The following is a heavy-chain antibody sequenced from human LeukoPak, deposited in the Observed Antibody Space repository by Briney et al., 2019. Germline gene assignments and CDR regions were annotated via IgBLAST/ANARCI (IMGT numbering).Heavy chain of an antibody. Sequence: GASVKVSCKASGGTFSSYAISWVRQAPGQGLEWMGGIIPIFGTANYAQKFQGRVTITADESTSTAYMELSSLRSEDTAVYYCARNPESIGWLRRYYYYMDVWGKGTTVTVSS. J-gene: IGHJ6*03. CDR3: ARNPESIGWLRRYYYYMDV. CDR2: IIPIFGTA. V-gene: IGHV1-69*13. CDR1: GGTFSSYA. D-gene: IGHD5-12*01.